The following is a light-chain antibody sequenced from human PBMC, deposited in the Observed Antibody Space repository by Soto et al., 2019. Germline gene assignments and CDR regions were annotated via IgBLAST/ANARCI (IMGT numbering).Light chain of an antibody. V-gene: IGKV1-39*01. J-gene: IGKJ2*01. Sequence: DIQMTQSPSSLSATVGDRVTITCRASQSIGRSLNWYQQKPGKAPKLLIYAASTLQIGVPSRFSGTGSGTDFSLSISSLQPEDFAIYYCQSSGAFGQGTNVEIK. CDR2: AAS. CDR3: QSSGA. CDR1: QSIGRS.